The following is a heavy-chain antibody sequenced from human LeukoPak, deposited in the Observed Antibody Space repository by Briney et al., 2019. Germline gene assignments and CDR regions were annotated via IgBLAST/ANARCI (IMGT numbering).Heavy chain of an antibody. V-gene: IGHV1-69*04. Sequence: SVKVSCKASGGTFSSYAISRVRQAPGQGLEWMGRIIPILGIANYAQKFQGRVTITADKSTSTAYMELSSLRSEDTAVYYCARDRKWELPIYFDYWGQGTLVTVSS. CDR3: ARDRKWELPIYFDY. D-gene: IGHD1-26*01. CDR2: IIPILGIA. CDR1: GGTFSSYA. J-gene: IGHJ4*02.